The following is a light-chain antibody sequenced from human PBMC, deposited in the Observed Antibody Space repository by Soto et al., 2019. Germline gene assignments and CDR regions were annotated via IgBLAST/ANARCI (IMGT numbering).Light chain of an antibody. CDR1: SSDVGSYNL. CDR2: EGS. J-gene: IGLJ1*01. V-gene: IGLV2-23*01. Sequence: LTQPASVSGSPGQSTTISCTGTSSDVGSYNLVSWYQQHPGKAPKLMIYEGSKRPSGVSNRFSGSKSGNTASLTISGLQAEDEADYYCCSYAGSSTLGVFGTGTKVTVL. CDR3: CSYAGSSTLGV.